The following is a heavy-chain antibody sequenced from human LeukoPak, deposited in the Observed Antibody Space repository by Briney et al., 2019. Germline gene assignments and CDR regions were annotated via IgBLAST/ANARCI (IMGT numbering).Heavy chain of an antibody. D-gene: IGHD3-22*01. CDR3: AKRLTSSYYYGLDV. Sequence: GGSLRLSCAASGFTFSSYGLSWVRQAPGKGLEWVSTISGSGGNTYYADSVKGRFTISRDNSKNTLYLQMHSLRAEDTVIYYCAKRLTSSYYYGLDVWGQGTTVTVFS. V-gene: IGHV3-23*01. CDR2: ISGSGGNT. J-gene: IGHJ6*02. CDR1: GFTFSSYG.